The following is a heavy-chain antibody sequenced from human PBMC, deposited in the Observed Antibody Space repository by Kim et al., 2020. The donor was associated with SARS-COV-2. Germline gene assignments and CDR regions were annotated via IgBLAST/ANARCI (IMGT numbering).Heavy chain of an antibody. D-gene: IGHD3-9*01. CDR1: GYSISSGYY. CDR3: ARTGYYNDYFDY. CDR2: IYHSGST. J-gene: IGHJ4*02. Sequence: SETLSLTCTVSGYSISSGYYWGWIRQPPGKGLEWIGSIYHSGSTYYNPSLKSRVTISVDTSKNQFSLKLSSVTAADTAVYYCARTGYYNDYFDYWGQGTLVTVSS. V-gene: IGHV4-38-2*02.